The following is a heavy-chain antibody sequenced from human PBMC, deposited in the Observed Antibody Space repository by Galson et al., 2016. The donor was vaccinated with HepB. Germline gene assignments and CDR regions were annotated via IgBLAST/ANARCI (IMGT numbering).Heavy chain of an antibody. CDR2: TYPGYSDT. Sequence: QSGAEVKKPGESLKISCKGSGYKFSNNWIGWVRQMPGKGLEWMGITYPGYSDTRYSPSLEGQVHISVDTTTSTVYLQWSSLKDSDTAMYYCSRTSSSGWYVVWNFVVWGRCTLVTVSS. D-gene: IGHD6-19*01. V-gene: IGHV5-51*01. J-gene: IGHJ2*01. CDR3: SRTSSSGWYVVWNFVV. CDR1: GYKFSNNW.